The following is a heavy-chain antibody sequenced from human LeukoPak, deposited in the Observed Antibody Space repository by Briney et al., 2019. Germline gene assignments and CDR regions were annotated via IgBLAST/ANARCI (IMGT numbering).Heavy chain of an antibody. Sequence: GGSLRLSCAASGFTFSSYGMHWVRQAPGKGLEWVAFIRYDGSNKYYADSVKGRFTISRDNSKNSLYLQMNSLRAEDTAVYYCAREGPHSDGAFDIWGQGTMVTVSS. D-gene: IGHD2-15*01. V-gene: IGHV3-30*02. J-gene: IGHJ3*02. CDR3: AREGPHSDGAFDI. CDR2: IRYDGSNK. CDR1: GFTFSSYG.